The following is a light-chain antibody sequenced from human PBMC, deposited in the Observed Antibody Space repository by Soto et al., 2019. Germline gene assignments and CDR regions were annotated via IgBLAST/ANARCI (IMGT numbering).Light chain of an antibody. J-gene: IGKJ1*01. Sequence: EIVLTQSPGTLSLSPGERATLSCRASQSVSSSFLDWYQQKPCQAPRLLIYGASSRATGIPDRFSGSGSGTDFTLTISRLEPEALAVYYCQQYGSSPWTVGQGTKVEIK. CDR2: GAS. CDR3: QQYGSSPWT. V-gene: IGKV3-20*01. CDR1: QSVSSSF.